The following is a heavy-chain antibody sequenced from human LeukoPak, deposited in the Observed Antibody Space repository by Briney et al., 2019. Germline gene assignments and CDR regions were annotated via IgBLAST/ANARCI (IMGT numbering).Heavy chain of an antibody. D-gene: IGHD5-18*01. CDR2: IYTSGST. CDR3: ARGGVLVDTAMVLIY. CDR1: GGSISSGSYY. Sequence: SQTLSLTWTVSGGSISSGSYYWSWIRQPARKGLEWIGRIYTSGSTNYNPSLKSRVTISVDTSKNQFSLKLSSVTAADTAVYYCARGGVLVDTAMVLIYWGQGTLVTVSS. V-gene: IGHV4-61*02. J-gene: IGHJ4*02.